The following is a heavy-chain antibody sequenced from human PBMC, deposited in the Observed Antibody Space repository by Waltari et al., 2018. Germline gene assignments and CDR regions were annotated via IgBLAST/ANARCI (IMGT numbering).Heavy chain of an antibody. Sequence: QVQLQASGPGLVKPSETLSLPCPVSGGSISSYSWSWIRQPAGTGLEWIGRIYTSGSTNYNPSLKSRVTISVDKSKNQFSLKLSSVTAADTAVYYCATDFWSGYHTAPYYYYGMDVWGQGTTVTVSS. CDR3: ATDFWSGYHTAPYYYYGMDV. CDR1: GGSISSYS. CDR2: IYTSGST. V-gene: IGHV4-4*07. D-gene: IGHD3-3*01. J-gene: IGHJ6*02.